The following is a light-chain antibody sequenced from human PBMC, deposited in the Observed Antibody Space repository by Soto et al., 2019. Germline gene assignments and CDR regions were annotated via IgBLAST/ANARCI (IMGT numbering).Light chain of an antibody. J-gene: IGLJ1*01. Sequence: QSVLTQPPSVSGAPGQRVTISCTGSSSYIGAGYDVHWYQQLPGAAPELLFYGNTNRPSGVPDRFSGSKSGTSASLAITGLQAEDEADYYCQSYDSSLSGYVFGTGTKLTVL. V-gene: IGLV1-40*01. CDR3: QSYDSSLSGYV. CDR2: GNT. CDR1: SSYIGAGYD.